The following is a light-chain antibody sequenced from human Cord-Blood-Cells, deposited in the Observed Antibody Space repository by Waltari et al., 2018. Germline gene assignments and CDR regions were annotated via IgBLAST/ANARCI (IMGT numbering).Light chain of an antibody. V-gene: IGLV2-11*01. J-gene: IGLJ3*02. CDR3: CSYAGSYTFV. CDR1: SSAVGGYNH. CDR2: DVS. Sequence: QSALPQPRSVSGSPGQSVTISCTGTSSAVGGYNHVSWYQQHPGKAPKLMIYDVSKRPSGVPDRFSGSKSGNTASLTISGLQAEDEADYYCCSYAGSYTFVFGGGTKLTVL.